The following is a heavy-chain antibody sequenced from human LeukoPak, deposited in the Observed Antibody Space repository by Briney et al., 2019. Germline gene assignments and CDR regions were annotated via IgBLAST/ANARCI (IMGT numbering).Heavy chain of an antibody. Sequence: PGGSLRLSCAASGFTFDDYAMHWVRQAPGKGLEWVSGISWNRGSIGYADSVKGRFTISRDNAKNSLYLQMNSLRAEDTALYYCAKGVPYDSKGWLDPWGQGTLVSVSS. CDR3: AKGVPYDSKGWLDP. V-gene: IGHV3-9*01. J-gene: IGHJ5*02. CDR1: GFTFDDYA. D-gene: IGHD3-22*01. CDR2: ISWNRGSI.